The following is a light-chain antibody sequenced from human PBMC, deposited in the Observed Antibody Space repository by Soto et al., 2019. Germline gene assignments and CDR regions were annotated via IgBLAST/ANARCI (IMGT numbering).Light chain of an antibody. V-gene: IGLV2-8*01. CDR2: DVT. Sequence: QSVLTQSPSASGSPGQSVTISCAGTSSDVGGYKYVSWYQHHPGKAPKLIIYDVTKRPSGVPDRFSGSKSGNTASLTVSGLQAEDEAHYYCTSYAGSNTLLFGGGTKLTVL. CDR3: TSYAGSNTLL. J-gene: IGLJ2*01. CDR1: SSDVGGYKY.